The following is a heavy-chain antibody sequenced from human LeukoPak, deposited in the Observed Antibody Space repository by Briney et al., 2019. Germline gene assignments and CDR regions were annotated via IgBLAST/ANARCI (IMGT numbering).Heavy chain of an antibody. CDR3: ARQESEMTTPANRYFDL. CDR2: IYPGDFDT. CDR1: GYSFTSYW. V-gene: IGHV5-51*01. J-gene: IGHJ4*02. D-gene: IGHD5-24*01. Sequence: GESLKISCKGSGYSFTSYWIGWVRQMPGKGLEWMGIIYPGDFDTIYSPSFQGQVTISADKSINTAYLQWSNLKASDSAIYYCARQESEMTTPANRYFDLWGQGTLLTVSS.